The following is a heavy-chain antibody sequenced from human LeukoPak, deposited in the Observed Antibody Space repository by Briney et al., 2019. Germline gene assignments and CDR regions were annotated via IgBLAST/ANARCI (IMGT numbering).Heavy chain of an antibody. Sequence: GGSLRLSCAASGFTFSSYSMNWVRQAPGKGLEWVSSISSSSSYIYYADSVKGRFTISRDNAKNSLYLQMNSLRAEDTAVYYCAKRESYYYYYMDVWGKGTTVTVSS. J-gene: IGHJ6*03. D-gene: IGHD3-10*01. CDR3: AKRESYYYYYMDV. CDR1: GFTFSSYS. V-gene: IGHV3-21*04. CDR2: ISSSSSYI.